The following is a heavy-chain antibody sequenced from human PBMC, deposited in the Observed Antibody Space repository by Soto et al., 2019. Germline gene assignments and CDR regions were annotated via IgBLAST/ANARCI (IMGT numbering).Heavy chain of an antibody. V-gene: IGHV4-4*07. CDR3: ARAGCSGNGRFEYFFDH. D-gene: IGHD2-15*01. CDR1: GGSIRSYY. CDR2: IFTTGTT. Sequence: KPSETLSLTCTVSGGSIRSYYWNWIRQPAGKGLEWLGRIFTTGTTNYSPSLKSRVSMSVDTSRNQFSLELRSVTAADTAVYYCARAGCSGNGRFEYFFDHWGQGILVTVSS. J-gene: IGHJ4*02.